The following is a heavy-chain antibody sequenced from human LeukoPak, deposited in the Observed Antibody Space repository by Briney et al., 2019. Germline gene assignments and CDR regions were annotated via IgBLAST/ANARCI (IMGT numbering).Heavy chain of an antibody. CDR2: ISSSGSTI. CDR3: ARSVGSGRFDY. D-gene: IGHD6-19*01. J-gene: IGHJ4*02. CDR1: GFTFSSYE. Sequence: PEGSLRLSCAASGFTFSSYEMNWVRQAPGKGLEWVSYISSSGSTIYYADSVKGRFTISRDNSKNTLYLQMNSLRSEDTAVYYCARSVGSGRFDYWGQGTLVTVSS. V-gene: IGHV3-48*03.